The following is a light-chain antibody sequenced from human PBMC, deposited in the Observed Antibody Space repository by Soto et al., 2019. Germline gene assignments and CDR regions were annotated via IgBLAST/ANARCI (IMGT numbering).Light chain of an antibody. J-gene: IGLJ2*01. V-gene: IGLV3-21*04. CDR3: QVGDSRSGHVV. CDR2: SDP. Sequence: SSELTQPPSVSGAPGKTARISCGGNNIGSKSVHCYQRKPRQAPVLVIYSDPDLPSVPPGGFSGSNSGNTATLTISRDAAGDDADYYCQVGDSRSGHVVFGGGTKLTVL. CDR1: NIGSKS.